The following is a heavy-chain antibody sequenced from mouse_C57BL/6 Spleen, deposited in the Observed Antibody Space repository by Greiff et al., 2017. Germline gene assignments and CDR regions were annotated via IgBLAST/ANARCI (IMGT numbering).Heavy chain of an antibody. Sequence: ELVKPGASVKLSCKASGYTFTSYWMQWVKQRPGQGLEWIGEIDPSDSYTNYNQKFKGKATLTVDTSSSTAYMQLSSLTSEDSAVYYCARTHYYGSSWYAMDYWGQGTSVTVSS. CDR3: ARTHYYGSSWYAMDY. J-gene: IGHJ4*01. V-gene: IGHV1-50*01. CDR1: GYTFTSYW. CDR2: IDPSDSYT. D-gene: IGHD1-1*01.